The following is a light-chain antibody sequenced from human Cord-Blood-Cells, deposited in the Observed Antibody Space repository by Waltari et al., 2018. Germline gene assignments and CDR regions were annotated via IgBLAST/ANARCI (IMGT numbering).Light chain of an antibody. CDR2: GAS. V-gene: IGKV3-20*01. CDR1: QGVSSSD. J-gene: IGKJ1*01. CDR3: QQYGSSPLT. Sequence: EIVLTQSPGTLSLSPGERATLSFRASQGVSSSDLAWYQQKPGQAPRLLIYGASSRATGIPDRVSGSGSGTDFTLTISRREPEDFAVYYCQQYGSSPLTFGQGTKVEI.